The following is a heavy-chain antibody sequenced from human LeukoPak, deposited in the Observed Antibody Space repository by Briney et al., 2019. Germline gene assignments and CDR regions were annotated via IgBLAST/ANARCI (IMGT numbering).Heavy chain of an antibody. J-gene: IGHJ3*02. Sequence: SETLSLTCTVSGGSISSSSYYWGWIRQPPGKGLEWIGSIYYSGSTYYNPSLKSRVTISVDTSKNQFSLKLSSVTAADTAVYYCARPVSPGLLLDAFDIWGQGTMVTVSS. CDR3: ARPVSPGLLLDAFDI. CDR2: IYYSGST. V-gene: IGHV4-39*01. D-gene: IGHD3-22*01. CDR1: GGSISSSSYY.